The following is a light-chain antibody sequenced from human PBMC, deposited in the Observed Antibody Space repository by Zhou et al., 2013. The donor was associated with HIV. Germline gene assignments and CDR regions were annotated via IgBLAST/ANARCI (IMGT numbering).Light chain of an antibody. Sequence: EVVLTQSPVTLSLSPGERATLSCRASQSVRSYLAWYQQKCGQAPRLLIYDTSNRATGIPARFSGSGSGTDFTLTISSLEPEDFAVYYCQQRSDWPITFGQGTRLEIK. V-gene: IGKV3-11*01. CDR3: QQRSDWPIT. CDR2: DTS. CDR1: QSVRSY. J-gene: IGKJ5*01.